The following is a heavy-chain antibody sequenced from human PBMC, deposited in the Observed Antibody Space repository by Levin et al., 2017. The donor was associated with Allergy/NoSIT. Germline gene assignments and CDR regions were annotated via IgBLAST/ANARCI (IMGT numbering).Heavy chain of an antibody. V-gene: IGHV3-30-3*01. CDR1: GFTFSSYA. J-gene: IGHJ4*02. CDR3: ARGGLGGYHSMSYYKSFDY. Sequence: LSLTCAASGFTFSSYAMHWVRQAPGKGLEWVAVISYDGTNKYYADSVKGRFTISRDDSKNTLYLQMNSLRTEGTAVYYCARGGLGGYHSMSYYKSFDYWGQGTLVTVSS. CDR2: ISYDGTNK. D-gene: IGHD3-10*01.